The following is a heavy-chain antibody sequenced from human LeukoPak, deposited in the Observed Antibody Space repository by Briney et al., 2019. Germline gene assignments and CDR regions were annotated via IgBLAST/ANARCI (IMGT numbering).Heavy chain of an antibody. J-gene: IGHJ4*02. CDR1: GFTFRIYW. CDR2: INPDGSEK. D-gene: IGHD6-6*01. CDR3: ASGFSSSPYFDY. V-gene: IGHV3-7*02. Sequence: GGSLRLSCAASGFTFRIYWMKWLPQAPGKGLEWVANINPDGSEKYYVDSVKGRFTISRDNAKNSLFLQMNSLRDEDTAVYYCASGFSSSPYFDYWGQGTLVTVSS.